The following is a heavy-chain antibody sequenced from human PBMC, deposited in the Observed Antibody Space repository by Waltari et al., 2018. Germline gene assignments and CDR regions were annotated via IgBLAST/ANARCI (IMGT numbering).Heavy chain of an antibody. CDR2: ISWNSGSI. J-gene: IGHJ3*02. CDR1: GFTFDDYA. D-gene: IGHD3-22*01. V-gene: IGHV3-9*01. CDR3: AKANYYDSSGTRSACDI. Sequence: EVQLVESGGGLVQPGRSLRPSCAASGFTFDDYAMHWVRQAPGKGLEWVSGISWNSGSIVYADSVKGRFTSSRDNAKNSLYLQMNSLIAEDTALYYCAKANYYDSSGTRSACDIWGQGTMVTVSS.